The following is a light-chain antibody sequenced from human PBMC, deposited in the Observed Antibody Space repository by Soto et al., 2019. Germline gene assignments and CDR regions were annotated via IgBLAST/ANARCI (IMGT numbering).Light chain of an antibody. J-gene: IGKJ1*01. CDR1: QGLDNY. CDR2: AAS. Sequence: DIQMTQSPSSLSASVGDRVTITCRASQGLDNYLNWFQQKPGNPPKLLIYAASILQSGVPSRFSGRGSGTDFTLTISSLQPEDFATYYCQQTYNSPETFGQGTKVEI. CDR3: QQTYNSPET. V-gene: IGKV1-39*01.